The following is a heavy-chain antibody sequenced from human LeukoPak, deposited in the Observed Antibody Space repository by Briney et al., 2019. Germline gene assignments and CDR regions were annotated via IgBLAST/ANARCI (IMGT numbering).Heavy chain of an antibody. CDR1: GGSISSGGYY. J-gene: IGHJ4*02. CDR3: AKSSNSGSYSQPHPPNYFDY. Sequence: ETLSLTCTVSGGSISSGGYYWSWVRQAPGKGLEWVSAISGSGGSTYYADSVKGRFTISRDNSKNTLYLQMNSLRAEDTAVYYCAKSSNSGSYSQPHPPNYFDYWGQGTLVTVSS. D-gene: IGHD1-26*01. CDR2: ISGSGGST. V-gene: IGHV3-23*01.